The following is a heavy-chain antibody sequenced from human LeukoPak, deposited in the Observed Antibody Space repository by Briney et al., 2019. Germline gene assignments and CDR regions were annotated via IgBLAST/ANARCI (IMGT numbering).Heavy chain of an antibody. CDR3: AKDPGVVPAHHFDY. Sequence: GGSLRLSCAASGFTFSSYAMNWVRQAPGKGLEWVSATGSTGVSTFYADSVKGRFTVSRNNSKNTLSLQMNSLRAEDTAVYYCAKDPGVVPAHHFDYWGQGILVTVSS. D-gene: IGHD2-2*01. J-gene: IGHJ4*02. CDR2: TGSTGVST. V-gene: IGHV3-23*01. CDR1: GFTFSSYA.